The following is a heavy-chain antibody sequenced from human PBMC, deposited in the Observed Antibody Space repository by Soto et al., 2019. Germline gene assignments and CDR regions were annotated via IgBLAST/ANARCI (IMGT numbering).Heavy chain of an antibody. J-gene: IGHJ6*02. CDR3: ASSSKRGYCSGGSCYNAYYYGMDV. D-gene: IGHD2-15*01. Sequence: GASVKVSCKASGGTFSSYAISWVRQAPGQRLERKRGIIPIFGTANYAQKFQGRVTITADESTSTAYMELSSLRSEDTAVYYCASSSKRGYCSGGSCYNAYYYGMDVWGQGTTVTVSS. CDR2: IIPIFGTA. V-gene: IGHV1-69*13. CDR1: GGTFSSYA.